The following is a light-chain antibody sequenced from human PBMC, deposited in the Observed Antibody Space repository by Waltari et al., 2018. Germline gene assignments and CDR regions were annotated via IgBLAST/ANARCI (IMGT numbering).Light chain of an antibody. V-gene: IGKV1-33*01. CDR2: DAS. J-gene: IGKJ3*01. CDR1: QDIRNY. Sequence: DIQMTQSPSSLSASVGDRVTITCQASQDIRNYLNWYKQKPGKAPKLLIYDASNLETGVPSRFSGSGSGTDFTFTISSLQPEDIATYYCRQYDNLPGTFGPGTKVDIK. CDR3: RQYDNLPGT.